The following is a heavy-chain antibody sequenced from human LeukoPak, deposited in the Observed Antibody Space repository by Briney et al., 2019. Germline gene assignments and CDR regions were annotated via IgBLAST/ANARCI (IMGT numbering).Heavy chain of an antibody. D-gene: IGHD3-3*01. Sequence: SETLSLTCAVYGGSFSDYYWSWIRQPPGKGLEWIGEINHSGSTNYNPSLKSRVTISVDTSKNQFSLKLSSVTAADTAVYYCARVPSGDFWSGYWFDYWGQGTLVTVSS. V-gene: IGHV4-34*01. CDR2: INHSGST. J-gene: IGHJ4*02. CDR1: GGSFSDYY. CDR3: ARVPSGDFWSGYWFDY.